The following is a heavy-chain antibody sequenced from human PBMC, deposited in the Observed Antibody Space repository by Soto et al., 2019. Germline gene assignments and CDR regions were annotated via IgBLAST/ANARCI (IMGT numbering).Heavy chain of an antibody. J-gene: IGHJ4*02. CDR2: VSGNGGST. CDR3: AKGLYGDYTNLDY. V-gene: IGHV3-23*01. D-gene: IGHD4-17*01. Sequence: PGGSLRLPCEASGFTFASYALTWVRQAPGSGLEWVSAVSGNGGSTYYADSVKGRFAISRDNSKNTLYLQMNSLRAEDTAVYYCAKGLYGDYTNLDYWGQGTLVTVSS. CDR1: GFTFASYA.